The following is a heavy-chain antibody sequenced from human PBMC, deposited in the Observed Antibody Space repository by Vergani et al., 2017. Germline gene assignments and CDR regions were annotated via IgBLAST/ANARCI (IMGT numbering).Heavy chain of an antibody. J-gene: IGHJ5*02. Sequence: EVQLVESGGGLVKPGGSLRLSCVASGFTSAGYAMHWVRHAPGKGLEWVSGISWNSNSIGYADSVKGRFTISRDNAKNSLYLQMNSLIAEDTALYYCAKDWGTSSGGGWFDPWGQGTLVTVSS. CDR1: GFTSAGYA. V-gene: IGHV3-9*02. CDR2: ISWNSNSI. D-gene: IGHD6-6*01. CDR3: AKDWGTSSGGGWFDP.